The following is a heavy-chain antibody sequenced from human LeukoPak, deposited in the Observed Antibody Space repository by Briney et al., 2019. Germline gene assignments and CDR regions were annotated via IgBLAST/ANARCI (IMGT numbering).Heavy chain of an antibody. CDR1: GYTFTSYD. J-gene: IGHJ4*02. CDR3: ARGAYYYDSSGSLDY. CDR2: MNPNSGNT. D-gene: IGHD3-22*01. V-gene: IGHV1-8*01. Sequence: ASVKVSCKASGYTFTSYDINWVRQAPGQGLEWMGWMNPNSGNTGYAQKFQGRVTMTRNTSISTAYMELSSLRSEDTAVYYCARGAYYYDSSGSLDYWGQGTLVTVSS.